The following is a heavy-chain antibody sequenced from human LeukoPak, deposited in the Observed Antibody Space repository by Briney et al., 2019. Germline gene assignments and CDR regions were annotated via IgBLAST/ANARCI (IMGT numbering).Heavy chain of an antibody. Sequence: GGSLGLSCAASGFTFSSYGMHWVRQAPGKGLEWVAFIRYDGSNKYYADSVKGRFTISRDNSKNTLYLQMNSLRAEDTAVYYCAKYDSYGLPLDYWGQGTLVTVSS. D-gene: IGHD5-18*01. CDR1: GFTFSSYG. J-gene: IGHJ4*02. CDR2: IRYDGSNK. V-gene: IGHV3-30*02. CDR3: AKYDSYGLPLDY.